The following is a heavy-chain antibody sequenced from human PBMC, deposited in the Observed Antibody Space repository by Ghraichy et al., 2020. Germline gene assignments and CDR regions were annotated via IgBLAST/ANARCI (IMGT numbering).Heavy chain of an antibody. D-gene: IGHD3-3*01. V-gene: IGHV3-53*01. J-gene: IGHJ4*02. CDR1: GFTVGSVY. CDR3: AGGGGYDFWSGYYPN. Sequence: GGSLRLSCAASGFTVGSVYMIWVRQAPGKGLEWVSFLSSGGYPHYADSVKGRFTISSDNSNNYLFLHMKMLRAEDTAVYFCAGGGGYDFWSGYYPNWGQGTLVTV. CDR2: LSSGGYP.